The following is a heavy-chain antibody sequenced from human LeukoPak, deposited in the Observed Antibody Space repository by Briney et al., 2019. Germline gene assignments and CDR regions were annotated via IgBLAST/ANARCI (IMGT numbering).Heavy chain of an antibody. CDR2: ISNSGSNR. CDR3: ARDLMIVMVEEEGSADY. V-gene: IGHV3-48*03. D-gene: IGHD3-22*01. J-gene: IGHJ4*02. Sequence: GGSLRLSCAASGFTFSSYEMNWVRQAPGKGLEWVSYISNSGSNRYYADSVKGRFTISRDNAKNSVYLQMNSLRAEDTAVYYCARDLMIVMVEEEGSADYWGQGTLVTVSS. CDR1: GFTFSSYE.